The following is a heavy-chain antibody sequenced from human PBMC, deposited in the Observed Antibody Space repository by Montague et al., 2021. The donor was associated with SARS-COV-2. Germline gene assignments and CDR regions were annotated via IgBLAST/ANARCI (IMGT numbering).Heavy chain of an antibody. D-gene: IGHD3-22*01. J-gene: IGHJ5*02. CDR1: GGSVSDYY. CDR3: ARGARITMIVVVITDIWFDP. V-gene: IGHV4-34*01. Sequence: SETLSLTRAVYGGSVSDYYWSWIRQPPGKGLEWIGEINHSGSTNYNPSLKSRVTTSVDTSKNQFSLTLTSVTAADTAVYYCARGARITMIVVVITDIWFDPWGQGTLVTVSS. CDR2: INHSGST.